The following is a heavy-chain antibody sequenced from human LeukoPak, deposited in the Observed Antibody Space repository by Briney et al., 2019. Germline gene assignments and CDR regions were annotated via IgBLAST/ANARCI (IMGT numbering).Heavy chain of an antibody. J-gene: IGHJ5*02. CDR1: GFTFSSRT. V-gene: IGHV3-23*01. CDR3: APRGIDGLDWFDP. Sequence: GGSLRLSCGASGFTFSSRTMNWVRQPPGKGLEWVSTITSDSVATYYADSVKGRFTISRDNSKNTLYLQLNSLRVEDTAVYYCAPRGIDGLDWFDPWGHGTLVTVSS. CDR2: ITSDSVAT. D-gene: IGHD3-9*01.